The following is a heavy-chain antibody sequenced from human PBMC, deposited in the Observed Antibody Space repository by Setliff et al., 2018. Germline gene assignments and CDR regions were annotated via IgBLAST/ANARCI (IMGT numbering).Heavy chain of an antibody. D-gene: IGHD6-13*01. Sequence: SETLSLTCTVSGASFSTNYWNWIRQPPGKGLEWIGHVYYSGTANYNPSLKSRVTILVDTSKNQFSLKLSSVSAADTAVYYCASYQGSTWGMDVWGKGTTVTVSS. CDR3: ASYQGSTWGMDV. CDR2: VYYSGTA. J-gene: IGHJ6*04. CDR1: GASFSTNY. V-gene: IGHV4-59*08.